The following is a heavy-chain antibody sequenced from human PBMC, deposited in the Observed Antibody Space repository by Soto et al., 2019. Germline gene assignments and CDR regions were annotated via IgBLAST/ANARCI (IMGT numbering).Heavy chain of an antibody. CDR3: GRVPAPGRPVTTYY. D-gene: IGHD4-17*01. Sequence: QVQLVQSGAEVKKPGASVKVSCKTSGYIFTDFFVHWIRQAPGQGLEWLGWVNPNDGDTEYAQKFLGRVSMTRYTSTNTVYMEMTGLTSNDTAVYYCGRVPAPGRPVTTYYWGQGSLV. J-gene: IGHJ4*02. CDR2: VNPNDGDT. CDR1: GYIFTDFF. V-gene: IGHV1-2*02.